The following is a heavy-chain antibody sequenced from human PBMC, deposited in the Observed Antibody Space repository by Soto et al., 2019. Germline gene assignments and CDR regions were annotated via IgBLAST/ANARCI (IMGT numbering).Heavy chain of an antibody. CDR2: IYWDDDK. Sequence: QITLNESGPTVVRPTETLTLTCRFSGFSLTTSGVGVGWIRQSPGKAPEWLALIYWDDDKRYSASLKSRLTITQATSKNQVVLTVSDLDPTDTATYYCAHRVLRTVFGLVTTTAIYFDFWGQVTPVAVSS. CDR1: GFSLTTSGVG. D-gene: IGHD3-3*01. V-gene: IGHV2-5*02. CDR3: AHRVLRTVFGLVTTTAIYFDF. J-gene: IGHJ4*02.